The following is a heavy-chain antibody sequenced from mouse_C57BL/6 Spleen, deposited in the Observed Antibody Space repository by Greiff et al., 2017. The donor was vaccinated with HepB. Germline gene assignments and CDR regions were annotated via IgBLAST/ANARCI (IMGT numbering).Heavy chain of an antibody. D-gene: IGHD1-1*01. Sequence: DVKLVESGEGLVKPGGSLKLSCAASGFTFSSYAMSWVRQTPEKRLEWVAYISSGGDYIYYADTVKGRFTISRDNARNTLYLQMSSLKSEDTAMYYCTSAPGGFTTVEGYYFDYWGQGTTLTVSS. V-gene: IGHV5-9-1*02. CDR3: TSAPGGFTTVEGYYFDY. J-gene: IGHJ2*01. CDR1: GFTFSSYA. CDR2: ISSGGDYI.